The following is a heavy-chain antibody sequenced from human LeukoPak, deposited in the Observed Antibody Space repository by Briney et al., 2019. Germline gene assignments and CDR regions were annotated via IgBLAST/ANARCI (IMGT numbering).Heavy chain of an antibody. CDR3: ARDSGVGSSGWYDNWLDP. J-gene: IGHJ5*02. Sequence: PSESLSLTCTVSGGSISSYYWSWIRQPAGKGLEWIGRIYTSGSTNYNPSLKSRVTMSVDTSKNQFSLKLSSVTAADTAVYYCARDSGVGSSGWYDNWLDPWGQGTLVTVSS. CDR2: IYTSGST. V-gene: IGHV4-4*07. D-gene: IGHD6-19*01. CDR1: GGSISSYY.